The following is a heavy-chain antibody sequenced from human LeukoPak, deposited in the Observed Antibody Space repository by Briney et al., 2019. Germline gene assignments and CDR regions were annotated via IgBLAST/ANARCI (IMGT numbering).Heavy chain of an antibody. J-gene: IGHJ4*01. CDR3: ARNVSAGYFDY. CDR1: GGSMTGTTYY. CDR2: AYYSGST. V-gene: IGHV4-39*01. Sequence: SETLSLTCSVSGGSMTGTTYYWAWIRQPPGKGLEWIGSAYYSGSTSYSPSLKSRVTISVDTSKNQFSLRLSSVTAADTAVYYCARNVSAGYFDYWGHGTLVTVSS. D-gene: IGHD2-8*01.